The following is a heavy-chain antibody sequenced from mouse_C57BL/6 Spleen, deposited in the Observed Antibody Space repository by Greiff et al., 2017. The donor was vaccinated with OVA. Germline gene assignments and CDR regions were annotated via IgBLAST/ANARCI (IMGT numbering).Heavy chain of an antibody. D-gene: IGHD2-5*01. CDR2: ISSGGSYT. Sequence: EVKLVESGGDLVKPGGSLKLSCAASGFTFSSYGMSWVRQTPDKRLEWVATISSGGSYTYYPDSVKGRFTISRDNAKNTLYLQMSSLKSEDTAMYYCARQDSNSLDYWGQGTTLTVSS. V-gene: IGHV5-6*01. CDR1: GFTFSSYG. CDR3: ARQDSNSLDY. J-gene: IGHJ2*01.